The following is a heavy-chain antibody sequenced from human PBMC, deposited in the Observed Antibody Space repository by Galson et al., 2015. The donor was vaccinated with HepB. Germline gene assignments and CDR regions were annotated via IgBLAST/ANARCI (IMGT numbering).Heavy chain of an antibody. CDR2: ISSSSTI. V-gene: IGHV3-48*04. CDR3: ARDLDYEPPANWFDP. J-gene: IGHJ5*02. CDR1: GFTFSSYS. Sequence: SLRLSCAASGFTFSSYSMNWVRQAPGKGLEWVSYISSSSTIYYADSVKGRFTISRDNAKNSLYLQMNSLRAEDTAVYYCARDLDYEPPANWFDPWGQGTLVTVSS. D-gene: IGHD1-14*01.